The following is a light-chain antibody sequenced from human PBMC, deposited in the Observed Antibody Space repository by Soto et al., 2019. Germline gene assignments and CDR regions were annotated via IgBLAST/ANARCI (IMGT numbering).Light chain of an antibody. CDR1: ESVDTN. CDR2: GAS. J-gene: IGKJ1*01. CDR3: HQCFNWPRT. Sequence: EVVMTQSPATLSVSPGERVTLSCRASESVDTNLAWYQQKPGQAPRLIIYGASTRATGIPDRFSGSGSGTEFTLTISSLQSEDSAVYYCHQCFNWPRTFGQATKVDIK. V-gene: IGKV3-15*01.